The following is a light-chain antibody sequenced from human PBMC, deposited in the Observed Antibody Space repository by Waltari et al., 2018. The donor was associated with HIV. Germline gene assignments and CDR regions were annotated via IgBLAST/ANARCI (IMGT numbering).Light chain of an antibody. V-gene: IGLV3-21*04. Sequence: SYVLTPPPSVSVAPGKTANTSCLGDNLGSNSVHWYQQKPDRAPVLVIYYDADRPSGIPERFSGSNSGNTATLTISRVEAGDEADYYCHVWDSVSDHVVFGGGSKLTVL. CDR2: YDA. CDR1: NLGSNS. CDR3: HVWDSVSDHVV. J-gene: IGLJ2*01.